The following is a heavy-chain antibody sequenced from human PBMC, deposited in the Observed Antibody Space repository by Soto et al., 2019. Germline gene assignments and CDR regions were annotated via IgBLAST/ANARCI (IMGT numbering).Heavy chain of an antibody. CDR3: AKAYNWNYVSFNDY. D-gene: IGHD1-7*01. J-gene: IGHJ4*02. CDR2: ISYDGSNK. V-gene: IGHV3-30*18. CDR1: GFTFSSYG. Sequence: PGGSLRLSCAASGFTFSSYGMHWVRQAPGKGLEWVAVISYDGSNKYYADSVKGRFTISRDNSKNTLYLQMNSLRAEDTAVYYCAKAYNWNYVSFNDYWGQGTLVTVSS.